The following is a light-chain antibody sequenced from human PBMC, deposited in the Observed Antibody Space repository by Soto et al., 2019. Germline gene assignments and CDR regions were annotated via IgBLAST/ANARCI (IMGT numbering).Light chain of an antibody. J-gene: IGLJ2*01. V-gene: IGLV4-69*02. CDR2: VDSDGIH. CDR3: QTWGTGIVV. Sequence: QLVLTQSPSASASLGASVKLTCTLSSGHSTYAIAWHQQQPEKGPRYLMKVDSDGIHSKGDGIPDRFSGSSSGAERYLTISSLQSEHEADYYCQTWGTGIVVFGGGTKLTVL. CDR1: SGHSTYA.